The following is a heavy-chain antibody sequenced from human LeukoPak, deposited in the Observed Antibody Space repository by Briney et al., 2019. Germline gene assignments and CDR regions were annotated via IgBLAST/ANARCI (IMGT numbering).Heavy chain of an antibody. Sequence: SETLSLTCTVSGGSISSSSYYWGWIRQPPEKGLEWIGSIYYSGSTYYNPSLKSRVTISVDTSKNQFSLKLGSVTAADTAVYYCARHGSIATGAFTYWGQGTLVTVSS. CDR2: IYYSGST. J-gene: IGHJ4*02. CDR3: ARHGSIATGAFTY. CDR1: GGSISSSSYY. V-gene: IGHV4-39*01. D-gene: IGHD6-13*01.